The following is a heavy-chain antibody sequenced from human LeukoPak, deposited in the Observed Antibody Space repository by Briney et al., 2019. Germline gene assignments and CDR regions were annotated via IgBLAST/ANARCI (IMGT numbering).Heavy chain of an antibody. J-gene: IGHJ6*04. CDR1: GYTFTSYG. CDR3: ARRKRFGELLSVNYYYYGMDV. V-gene: IGHV1-18*04. Sequence: ASVKVSCKASGYTFTSYGISWVRQAPGQGLEWMGWISAYNGNTNYAQKLQGRVTMTTDTPTSTAYMELRSLRSDDTAVYYCARRKRFGELLSVNYYYYGMDVWGKGTTVTVSS. CDR2: ISAYNGNT. D-gene: IGHD3-10*01.